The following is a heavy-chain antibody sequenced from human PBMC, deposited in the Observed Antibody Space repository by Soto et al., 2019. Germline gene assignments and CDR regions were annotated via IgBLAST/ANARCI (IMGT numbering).Heavy chain of an antibody. CDR2: IDSDGTST. CDR3: AKSNWFDP. V-gene: IGHV3-74*01. Sequence: EVQLVESGGGLVQPGGSLRLSCAASGFSFSDYWMNWVRQAPGKGLVWVSRIDSDGTSTSYADSVKGRFTISRDNAKNTLYLQMISLIADDTAVYYCAKSNWFDPWGQGTLVILSS. CDR1: GFSFSDYW. J-gene: IGHJ5*02.